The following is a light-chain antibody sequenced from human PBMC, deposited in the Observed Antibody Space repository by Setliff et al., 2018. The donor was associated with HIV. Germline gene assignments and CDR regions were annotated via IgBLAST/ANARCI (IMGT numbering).Light chain of an antibody. CDR2: QAS. CDR3: CSNTGNNTYV. Sequence: QSALTQPASVSGSPGQSITISCTGTSGDVGRYNLVSWYQQQPGKPPKLMIYQASKRPSGVSNRFPGSKSGNTASLTISGLQAEDEADYYCCSNTGNNTYVFGTGTKGTV. J-gene: IGLJ1*01. V-gene: IGLV2-23*01. CDR1: SGDVGRYNL.